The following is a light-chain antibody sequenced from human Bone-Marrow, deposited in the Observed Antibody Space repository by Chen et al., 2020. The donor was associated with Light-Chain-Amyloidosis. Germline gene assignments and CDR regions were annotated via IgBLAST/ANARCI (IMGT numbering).Light chain of an antibody. CDR1: RSNIGINH. CDR2: KSD. Sequence: QSVLTQPPSASGTPGQRITFSCSGSRSNIGINHVYWYQQLPGTAPKLFMYKSDQRPSGVPDRFAGSKSGGSASLAISGLRSEDEADYYCAAWDDRLNGWVFGGGTKLTVL. V-gene: IGLV1-47*01. CDR3: AAWDDRLNGWV. J-gene: IGLJ3*02.